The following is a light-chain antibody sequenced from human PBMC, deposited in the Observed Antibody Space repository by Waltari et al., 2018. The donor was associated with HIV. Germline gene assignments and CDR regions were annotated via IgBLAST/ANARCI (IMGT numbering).Light chain of an antibody. CDR2: NNN. Sequence: QSVLTQPPSASGTPGQRVTISCSGSSSNIGSHTVNWYQHLPGTAPKLLIYNNNQRPSGVPDRFCGSKSGTSASLAISGLQSEDEADYFCAAWEDSLNGAIFGGGTKLTVL. CDR3: AAWEDSLNGAI. V-gene: IGLV1-44*01. CDR1: SSNIGSHT. J-gene: IGLJ2*01.